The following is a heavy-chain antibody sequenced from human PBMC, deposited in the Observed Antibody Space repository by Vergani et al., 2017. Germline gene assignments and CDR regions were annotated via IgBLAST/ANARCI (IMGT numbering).Heavy chain of an antibody. V-gene: IGHV3-33*01. CDR3: ARDGSVGEKRALDY. J-gene: IGHJ4*02. CDR1: GFTFSSYG. Sequence: VQLVESGGGVVQPGRSLRLSCAASGFTFSSYGMHWVRQAPGKGLEWVAVIWYDGSNKYYADSVKGRFTISRDNSKNTLYLQMNSLRAEDTAVYYCARDGSVGEKRALDYWGQGTLVTVSS. D-gene: IGHD1-26*01. CDR2: IWYDGSNK.